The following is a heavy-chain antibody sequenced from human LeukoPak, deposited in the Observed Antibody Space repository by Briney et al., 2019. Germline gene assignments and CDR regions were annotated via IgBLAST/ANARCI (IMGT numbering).Heavy chain of an antibody. V-gene: IGHV3-15*01. CDR1: GFTFSNAW. J-gene: IGHJ4*02. Sequence: RSGGSLRLSCAASGFTFSNAWMSWVRQAPGKGLEWVGRIKSKTDGGTTDYAAPVKGRFTISRDDSKNTLYLQMNSLKTEDTAVYYCTTDLSAPTYYYDRPSPNYWGQGTLVTVSS. CDR3: TTDLSAPTYYYDRPSPNY. CDR2: IKSKTDGGTT. D-gene: IGHD3-22*01.